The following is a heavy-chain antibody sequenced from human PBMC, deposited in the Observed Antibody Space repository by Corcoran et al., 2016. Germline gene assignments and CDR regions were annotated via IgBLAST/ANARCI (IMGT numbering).Heavy chain of an antibody. J-gene: IGHJ6*02. CDR3: SRGYHSLDYYYGMDV. CDR2: IYTSGST. V-gene: IGHV4-4*07. Sequence: QVQLQESGPGLVKPSETLSLTCTVSGGSISSYYWSWIRQPAGKGLEWIGRIYTSGSTNYNPSLKSRVTMSVDTSKNQFSLKLSSVTAAETAVYYCSRGYHSLDYYYGMDVWGQGTTVTVSS. D-gene: IGHD3-16*02. CDR1: GGSISSYY.